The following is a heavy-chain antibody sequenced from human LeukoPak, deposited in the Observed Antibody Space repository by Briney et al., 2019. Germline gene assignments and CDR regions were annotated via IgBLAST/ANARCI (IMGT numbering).Heavy chain of an antibody. D-gene: IGHD5-18*01. CDR2: IKKVRSEK. V-gene: IGHV3-7*01. J-gene: IGHJ4*02. CDR3: ARDPSRGYNYGYGDY. CDR1: GFTFSAYW. Sequence: GGSLRLSCAASGFTFSAYWMSWVRQAPGKGLEWVAHIKKVRSEKYYVDSVKGRFTIARDNAENSLYLQMNSLRAEDTAVYYCARDPSRGYNYGYGDYWGQGTLVTVSS.